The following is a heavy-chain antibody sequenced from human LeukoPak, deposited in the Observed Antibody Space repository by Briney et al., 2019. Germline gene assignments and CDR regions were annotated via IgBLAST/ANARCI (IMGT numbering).Heavy chain of an antibody. J-gene: IGHJ4*02. CDR1: GFTFSRYW. CDR3: ARVALSCSGDSCLGY. Sequence: PGGSLRLSCAASGFTFSRYWISWVRQAPGKGLEWVANIKQDGSEKYYVDSVKGRFTIPRDNAKNSLFLQMNSLRAEDTAVYYCARVALSCSGDSCLGYWGQGTLVTVSS. CDR2: IKQDGSEK. D-gene: IGHD2-15*01. V-gene: IGHV3-7*01.